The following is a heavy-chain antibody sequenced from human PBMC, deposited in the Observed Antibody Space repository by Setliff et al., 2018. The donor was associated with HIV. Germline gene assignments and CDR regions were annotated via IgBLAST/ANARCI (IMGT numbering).Heavy chain of an antibody. D-gene: IGHD2-15*01. CDR2: INPSGGRR. CDR3: ARGYCGGGICYSPNWLDP. V-gene: IGHV1-46*01. Sequence: GASVKVSCKASGYTFTSYYMHWVRQAPGQGLEWMGVINPSGGRRSYAQKFQGRVTMTWDTSTSTVYMGLSSLRSEDTAFYYCARGYCGGGICYSPNWLDPWGQGTLVTVSS. CDR1: GYTFTSYY. J-gene: IGHJ5*02.